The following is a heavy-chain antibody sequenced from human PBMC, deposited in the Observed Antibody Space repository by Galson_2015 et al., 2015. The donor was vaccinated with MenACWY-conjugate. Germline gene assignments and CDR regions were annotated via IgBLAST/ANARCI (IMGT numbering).Heavy chain of an antibody. CDR2: ISPGSGII. CDR1: GITFSHCG. D-gene: IGHD1-14*01. V-gene: IGHV3-48*02. CDR3: AWGRNPTVKSMYLDY. J-gene: IGHJ4*02. Sequence: SLRLSCAASGITFSHCGMNWVRQAPGKGLEWISYISPGSGIIYYADSAKGRFTISRDDAKNSLFLQISSLRDEDTAVYYCAWGRNPTVKSMYLDYWGKGTLVTVSS.